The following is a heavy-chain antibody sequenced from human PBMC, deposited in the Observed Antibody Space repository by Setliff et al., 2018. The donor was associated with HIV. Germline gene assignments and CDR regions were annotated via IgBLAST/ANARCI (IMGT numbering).Heavy chain of an antibody. CDR1: GFTFSRYS. D-gene: IGHD6-13*01. CDR2: ITADSKII. J-gene: IGHJ6*03. V-gene: IGHV3-48*01. CDR3: AKTTPSSIRSPYYYYMDV. Sequence: GGSLRLSCTASGFTFSRYSMNWVRQAPGKGLEWVAYITADSKIISYAESVKGRFTISRDNAKNSVYLQVNSLRVEDTAMYYCAKTTPSSIRSPYYYYMDVWGKGTTVTVSS.